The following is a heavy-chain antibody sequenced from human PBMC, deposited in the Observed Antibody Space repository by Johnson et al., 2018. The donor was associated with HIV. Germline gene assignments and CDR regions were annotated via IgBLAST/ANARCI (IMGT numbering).Heavy chain of an antibody. J-gene: IGHJ3*02. CDR1: GFTFSSYY. CDR2: IYSGGST. CDR3: ARGLRRTTVGNDAFDI. Sequence: VQLVESGGGLVQPGGSLRLSRAASGFTFSSYYMSWVRQAPGKGLEWVSDIYSGGSTYYADSVKGRFTISRDNSKNTLYLQMNSLRAEDTAVYYCARGLRRTTVGNDAFDIWGQGTMVTVSS. D-gene: IGHD4-23*01. V-gene: IGHV3-66*01.